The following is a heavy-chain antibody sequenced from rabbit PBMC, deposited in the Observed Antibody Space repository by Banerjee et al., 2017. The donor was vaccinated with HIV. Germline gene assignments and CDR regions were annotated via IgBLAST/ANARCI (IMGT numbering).Heavy chain of an antibody. CDR1: GFSFSSYYY. CDR2: IDAGSSGST. D-gene: IGHD8-1*01. J-gene: IGHJ4*01. V-gene: IGHV1S40*01. CDR3: ARGSSSWSYFNL. Sequence: QSLEESGGDLVKPGASLTLTCTASGFSFSSYYYMCWVRQAPGKGLEWIACIDAGSSGSTYYASWANGRFTISKTSSTTVTLQMTSLTAADTATYFCARGSSSWSYFNLWGPGTLVTVS.